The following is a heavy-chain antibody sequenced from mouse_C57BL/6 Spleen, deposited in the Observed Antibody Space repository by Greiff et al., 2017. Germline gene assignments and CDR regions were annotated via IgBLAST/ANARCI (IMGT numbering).Heavy chain of an antibody. Sequence: QVQLLQPGAELVKPGASVKLSCKASGYTFTSYWMHWVKQRPGQGLEWIGMIHPNSGSTNYNEKFKSKATLTVDKSSSTAYMQLSSLTSEDSAVYNCARARGSFAYWGQGTLVTVSA. J-gene: IGHJ3*01. V-gene: IGHV1-64*01. CDR3: ARARGSFAY. CDR1: GYTFTSYW. CDR2: IHPNSGST.